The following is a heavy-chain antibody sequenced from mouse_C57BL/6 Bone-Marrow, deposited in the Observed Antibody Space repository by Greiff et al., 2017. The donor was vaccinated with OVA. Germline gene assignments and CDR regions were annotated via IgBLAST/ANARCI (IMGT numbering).Heavy chain of an antibody. CDR2: IRSKSSNYAT. J-gene: IGHJ1*03. Sequence: EVMLVESGGGLVQPKGSLKLSCAASGFTFNTYAMHWVRQAPGKGLEWVARIRSKSSNYATYYADSGKDRFTISRDDSQSMLYLQMNNLKTEDTAMYYCVRAGDGYFFWYFDVWGTGTTVTVSS. CDR1: GFTFNTYA. V-gene: IGHV10-3*01. CDR3: VRAGDGYFFWYFDV. D-gene: IGHD2-3*01.